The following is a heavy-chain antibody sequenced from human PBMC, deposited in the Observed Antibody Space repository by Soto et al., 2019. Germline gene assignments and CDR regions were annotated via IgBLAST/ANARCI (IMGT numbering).Heavy chain of an antibody. CDR3: ARGGGVTATFDY. J-gene: IGHJ4*02. Sequence: SETLSLTCTVSGDSVSSGNYYWSWIRQPPGKGLQWISYTYYSGNTNDNPSLKSRVIISVDTSKNQFSLKLSSVTTADTAVYYCARGGGVTATFDYWGQGILVTVSS. CDR2: TYYSGNT. V-gene: IGHV4-61*01. D-gene: IGHD5-18*01. CDR1: GDSVSSGNYY.